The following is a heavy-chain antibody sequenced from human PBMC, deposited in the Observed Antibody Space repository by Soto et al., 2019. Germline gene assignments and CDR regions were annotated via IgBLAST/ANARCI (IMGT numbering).Heavy chain of an antibody. CDR1: GFTFNSYA. V-gene: IGHV3-30-3*01. CDR3: ARDVESGSSQYYYYYYGMDV. CDR2: ISYDGSNK. J-gene: IGHJ6*02. Sequence: GGSLRLSCAASGFTFNSYAMHWVRQAPGKGLEWVAVISYDGSNKYYADSVKGRFTISRDNSKNTLYLQMNSLSADDTAVYYCARDVESGSSQYYYYYYGMDVWGQGTTVTVSS. D-gene: IGHD1-26*01.